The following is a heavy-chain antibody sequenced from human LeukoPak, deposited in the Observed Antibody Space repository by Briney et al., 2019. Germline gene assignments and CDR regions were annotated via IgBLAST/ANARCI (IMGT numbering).Heavy chain of an antibody. V-gene: IGHV3-48*02. CDR1: GFTFSTYS. D-gene: IGHD5-12*01. Sequence: GGSLRLSCAASGFTFSTYSMTWVRQAPGKGLEWVSHISGGSSSVYYADSVKGRFTISRDNAKTSLYLQMNSLRDEDTAVYYCARKYGGYADYWGQGTLVTVSS. CDR3: ARKYGGYADY. J-gene: IGHJ4*02. CDR2: ISGGSSSV.